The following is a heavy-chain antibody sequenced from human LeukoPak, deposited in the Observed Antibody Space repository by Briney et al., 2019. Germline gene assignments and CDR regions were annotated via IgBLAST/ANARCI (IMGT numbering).Heavy chain of an antibody. D-gene: IGHD6-19*01. V-gene: IGHV3-30*18. CDR1: GFTFSSHD. J-gene: IGHJ6*03. Sequence: GGSLRLSCAASGFTFSSHDMHWVRQAPGKGLEWVAFISYDGGKKDYADSVKGRFTISRDNSKNTLYLQMNSLRAEDTAVYYCAKGGIAVADYYYYYYMDVWGKGTTVTVSS. CDR3: AKGGIAVADYYYYYYMDV. CDR2: ISYDGGKK.